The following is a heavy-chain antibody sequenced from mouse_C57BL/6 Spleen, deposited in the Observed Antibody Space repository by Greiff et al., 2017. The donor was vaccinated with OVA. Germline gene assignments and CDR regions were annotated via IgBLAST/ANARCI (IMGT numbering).Heavy chain of an antibody. J-gene: IGHJ1*03. V-gene: IGHV1-50*01. CDR3: AREGGKGYWYFDV. Sequence: QVQLQQRGAELVKPGASVKLSCKASGYTFTSYWMQWVKQRPGQGLEWIGEIDPSDSYTNYNQKFKGKATLTVDTSSSTAYMQLSSLTSEDSAVYYCAREGGKGYWYFDVWGTGTTVTVSS. CDR1: GYTFTSYW. CDR2: IDPSDSYT.